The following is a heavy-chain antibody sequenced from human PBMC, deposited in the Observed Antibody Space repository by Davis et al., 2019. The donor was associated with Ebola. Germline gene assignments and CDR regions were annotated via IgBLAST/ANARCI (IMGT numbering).Heavy chain of an antibody. Sequence: MPSETLSLTCTVSGGSISRSSYYWGWIRQPPGRGLEWIGNIFHFGNTYYNPSLRSRVTLSVDTSKNQFSLRLTSVTAADTAIYYCARRPTVNWFDPWGQGTLVTVSS. CDR1: GGSISRSSYY. CDR3: ARRPTVNWFDP. D-gene: IGHD4-17*01. J-gene: IGHJ5*02. CDR2: IFHFGNT. V-gene: IGHV4-39*01.